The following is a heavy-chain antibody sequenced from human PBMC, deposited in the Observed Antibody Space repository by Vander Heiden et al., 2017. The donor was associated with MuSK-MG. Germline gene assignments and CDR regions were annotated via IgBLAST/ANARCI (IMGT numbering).Heavy chain of an antibody. J-gene: IGHJ4*02. CDR2: INHSGST. D-gene: IGHD3-22*01. CDR1: GGSFSGYY. Sequence: QVQLQQWGAGLLKPSETLSLTCAVYGGSFSGYYWSWIRQPPGKGLEWIGEINHSGSTNYNPSLKSRVTISVDTSKNQFSLKLSSVTAADTAVYYCARVGYDSSGYYYYPFDYWGQGTLVTVSS. CDR3: ARVGYDSSGYYYYPFDY. V-gene: IGHV4-34*01.